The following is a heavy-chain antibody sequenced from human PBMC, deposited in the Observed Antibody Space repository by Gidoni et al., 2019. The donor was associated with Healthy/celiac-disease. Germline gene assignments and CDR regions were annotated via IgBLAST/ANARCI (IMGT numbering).Heavy chain of an antibody. CDR1: GFTCDDCT. D-gene: IGHD3-10*01. V-gene: IGHV3-43*01. CDR2: ISWDGGST. J-gene: IGHJ4*02. Sequence: EVQLVESGGVVVQPGGSLRLSCEACGFTCDDCTMHWVRQAPGKGLEWVSLISWDGGSTYYADSVKGRFTISRDNSKNSLYLQINSLRTEDTALYYCATTRGGSGSYYPYWGQGTLVTVSS. CDR3: ATTRGGSGSYYPY.